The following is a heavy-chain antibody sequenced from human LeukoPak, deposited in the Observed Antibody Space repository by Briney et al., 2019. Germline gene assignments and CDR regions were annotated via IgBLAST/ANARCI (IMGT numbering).Heavy chain of an antibody. CDR2: INEDGSEK. J-gene: IGHJ4*02. D-gene: IGHD4-23*01. V-gene: IGHV3-7*04. Sequence: GGSLRLSCVASGFTFSRYWMNWGRQAPGKGLGWVANINEDGSEKHFVDSVKGRFTISRDNAKNPLYLQMNSLRFEDTAVYYCARAVDDDPIDYWGQGTLVTVSS. CDR1: GFTFSRYW. CDR3: ARAVDDDPIDY.